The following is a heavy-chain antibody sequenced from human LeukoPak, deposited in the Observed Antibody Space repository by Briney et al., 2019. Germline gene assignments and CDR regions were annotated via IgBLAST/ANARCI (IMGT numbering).Heavy chain of an antibody. CDR3: ARDAIIKKRSGYYYYGMDV. CDR1: GFTFSSYE. D-gene: IGHD3-10*01. J-gene: IGHJ6*02. CDR2: ISSSGSTI. V-gene: IGHV3-48*03. Sequence: PGGSLRLSCAASGFTFSSYEMNWVRQAPGKGLEWVSYISSSGSTIYYADSVKGRFTISRDNAKNSLYLQMNSLRAEDTAVYYCARDAIIKKRSGYYYYGMDVWGQGTTVTVSS.